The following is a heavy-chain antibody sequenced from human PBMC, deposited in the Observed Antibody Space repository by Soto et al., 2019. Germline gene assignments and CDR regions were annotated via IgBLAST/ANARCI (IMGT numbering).Heavy chain of an antibody. J-gene: IGHJ4*02. V-gene: IGHV4-34*01. CDR2: INHSGST. CDR3: ARDKITGLFDY. Sequence: QVQLQQWGAGLLKPSETLSLTCAVYGGSFSGYYWTWIRQPPGTGLEWIGEINHSGSTNYNPSLKTRXTXSXXPSKNPFSLKLTSVTAADTAVYYCARDKITGLFDYWGQGTLVTVSS. CDR1: GGSFSGYY. D-gene: IGHD2-8*02.